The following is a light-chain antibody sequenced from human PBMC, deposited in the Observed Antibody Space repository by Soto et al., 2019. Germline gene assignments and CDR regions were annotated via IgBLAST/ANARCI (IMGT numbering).Light chain of an antibody. CDR3: QQYGNLPLT. J-gene: IGKJ4*01. CDR2: RVS. CDR1: QSVGNN. Sequence: EIVMTQSPATLSVSPGERVTLSCRASQSVGNNLAWHQQKPGQAPRLLIYRVSSRATGVPDRFSGSGSGTDYTLTISRLEPEDFAVYYCQQYGNLPLTFGGGTKVDIK. V-gene: IGKV3-20*01.